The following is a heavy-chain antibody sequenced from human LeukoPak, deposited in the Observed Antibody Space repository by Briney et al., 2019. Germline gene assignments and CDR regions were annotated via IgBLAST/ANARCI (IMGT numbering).Heavy chain of an antibody. CDR2: INSDGSST. CDR1: GFTFSSYW. CDR3: ARGGEVLLWFGELSWFDP. V-gene: IGHV3-74*01. Sequence: GGSLRLSCAAPGFTFSSYWMHWVRQAPGKGLVWVSRINSDGSSTSYADSVKGRFTISRDNAKNTLYLQMNSLRAEDTAVYYCARGGEVLLWFGELSWFDPWGQGTLVTVSS. D-gene: IGHD3-10*01. J-gene: IGHJ5*02.